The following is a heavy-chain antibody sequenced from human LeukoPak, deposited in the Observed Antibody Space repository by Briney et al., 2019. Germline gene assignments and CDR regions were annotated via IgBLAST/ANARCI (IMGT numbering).Heavy chain of an antibody. CDR3: ARGYGDSIHFDY. J-gene: IGHJ4*02. CDR2: IKPDGGDK. D-gene: IGHD4-17*01. Sequence: GGSLRLSCAASGFTFSANWMTWVRQAPGKGLEWVANIKPDGGDKYYVDSVKGRFTISRDNAKNSLYLQMNSLRAEDTAVYYCARGYGDSIHFDYWGQGTLVTVSS. CDR1: GFTFSANW. V-gene: IGHV3-7*04.